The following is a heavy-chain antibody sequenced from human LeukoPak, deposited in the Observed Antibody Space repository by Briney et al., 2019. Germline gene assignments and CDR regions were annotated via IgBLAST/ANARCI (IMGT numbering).Heavy chain of an antibody. CDR3: ARAPYYYDSSGYSYYFDY. Sequence: GGSLRLSCAASGFTFSSYAMHWVRQAPGKGLEYVSAISSNGGSTYYANSVKGRFTISRDNSKNTLYLQMGSLRAEDMAVHYCARAPYYYDSSGYSYYFDYWGQGTLVTVSS. D-gene: IGHD3-22*01. J-gene: IGHJ4*02. CDR1: GFTFSSYA. V-gene: IGHV3-64*01. CDR2: ISSNGGST.